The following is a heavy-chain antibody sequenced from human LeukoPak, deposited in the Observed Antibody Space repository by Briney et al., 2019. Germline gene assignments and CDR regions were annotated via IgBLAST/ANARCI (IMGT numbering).Heavy chain of an antibody. D-gene: IGHD2-2*02. J-gene: IGHJ6*03. CDR1: GYTFTSYG. CDR3: ARDGFGYQLLYVAQDYYYYYYMDV. CDR2: ISAYNGNT. V-gene: IGHV1-18*01. Sequence: ASVKVSCKASGYTFTSYGISWVRQAPGQGLEWMGWISAYNGNTNYAQKLQGRVTMTTDTSTSTAYMELRSLRSDDTAVYYCARDGFGYQLLYVAQDYYYYYYMDVWGKGTTVTVSS.